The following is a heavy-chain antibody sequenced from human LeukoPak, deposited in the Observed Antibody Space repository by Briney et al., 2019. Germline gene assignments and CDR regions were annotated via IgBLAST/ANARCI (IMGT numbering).Heavy chain of an antibody. CDR2: ISSSGNHI. J-gene: IGHJ4*02. D-gene: IGHD4-11*01. V-gene: IGHV3-21*01. Sequence: PGGSLRLSCVVSGFVFTDYRMTWVRQAPGKGLEWVSSISSSGNHIDYADSVKGRFTISRDKAKNSLYLQMDSLRAEDTAVYYCTRAWADYLFDHWGQGTLVTVSS. CDR1: GFVFTDYR. CDR3: TRAWADYLFDH.